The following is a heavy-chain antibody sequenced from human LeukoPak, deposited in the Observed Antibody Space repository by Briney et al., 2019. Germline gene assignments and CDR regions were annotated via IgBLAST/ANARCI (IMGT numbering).Heavy chain of an antibody. CDR1: GGTFSSYA. D-gene: IGHD1-1*01. CDR3: ARPTGEFDY. CDR2: INPNSGGT. J-gene: IGHJ4*02. Sequence: ASVKVSCKASGGTFSSYAISWVRQAPGQGLEWMGRINPNSGGTNYAQKFQGRVTMTRDTSISTAYMELSRLRSDDTAVYYCARPTGEFDYWGQGTLVTVSS. V-gene: IGHV1-2*06.